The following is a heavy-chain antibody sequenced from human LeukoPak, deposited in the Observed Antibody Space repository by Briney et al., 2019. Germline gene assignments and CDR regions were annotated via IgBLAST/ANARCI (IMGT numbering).Heavy chain of an antibody. J-gene: IGHJ4*02. D-gene: IGHD4-11*01. CDR2: IYYSGST. V-gene: IGHV4-59*08. CDR1: GGPISSYY. Sequence: SETLSLTCTVSGGPISSYYWSWIRQPPGKGLEWIGYIYYSGSTNYNPSLKSRVTISVDTSKNQFSLKLSSVTAADTAVYYCSSLINDYSNYHYFDYWGQGTLVTVSS. CDR3: SSLINDYSNYHYFDY.